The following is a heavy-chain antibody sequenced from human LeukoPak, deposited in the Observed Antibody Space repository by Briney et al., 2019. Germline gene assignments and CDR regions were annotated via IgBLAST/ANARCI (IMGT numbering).Heavy chain of an antibody. D-gene: IGHD2-2*01. CDR2: INHSEST. J-gene: IGHJ4*02. V-gene: IGHV4-34*01. Sequence: PSETLSLTCAVYGGSFSGYYWSWTRQPPGKGLEWIGEINHSESTNYNPSLKSRVTISVDTSKNQFSLKLSSVTAADTAVYYCARGPCSSTSCSGIDYWGQGTLVTVSS. CDR1: GGSFSGYY. CDR3: ARGPCSSTSCSGIDY.